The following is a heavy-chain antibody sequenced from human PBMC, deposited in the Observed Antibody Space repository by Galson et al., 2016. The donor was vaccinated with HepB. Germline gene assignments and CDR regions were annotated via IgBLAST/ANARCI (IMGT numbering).Heavy chain of an antibody. Sequence: SLRLSCAASGFTFSDYYMNWIRQAPGKGLEWVSDISGGSVTIDYGDSVKGRFTISRDNAKNSLSLQMNGLSAGDTAVYYCARGRRPFDLWGQGTLVTVSS. V-gene: IGHV3-11*01. J-gene: IGHJ5*02. CDR3: ARGRRPFDL. CDR1: GFTFSDYY. CDR2: ISGGSVTI.